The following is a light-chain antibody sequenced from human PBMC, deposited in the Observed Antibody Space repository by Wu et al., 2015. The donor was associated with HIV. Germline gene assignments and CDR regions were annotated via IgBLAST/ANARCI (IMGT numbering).Light chain of an antibody. Sequence: EMVMTQSPATLSVSPGERATLSCRASQNVKSNLAWYQQKPGQAPRLLIYDVSTRATGIPARFSGSGSGTEFTLTISSTQSEDFAVYYCQQYNNWPPRRTFGQGTKVEIK. CDR2: DVS. J-gene: IGKJ1*01. CDR1: QNVKSN. V-gene: IGKV3D-15*01. CDR3: QQYNNWPPRRT.